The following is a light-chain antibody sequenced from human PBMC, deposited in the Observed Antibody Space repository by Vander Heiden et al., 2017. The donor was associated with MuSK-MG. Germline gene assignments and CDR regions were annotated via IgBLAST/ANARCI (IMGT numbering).Light chain of an antibody. V-gene: IGKV1-27*01. CDR2: GAA. CDR1: QAISKF. Sequence: DIQMTQSPTSLSASVGDRVTITCRASQAISKFLAWYQQKPGKVPKLLIYGAATLQSGVPSRFSGSGSGTEFTLTISSLQPEDVATYYCQKYNTGPLTFGGGTKVEIK. J-gene: IGKJ4*01. CDR3: QKYNTGPLT.